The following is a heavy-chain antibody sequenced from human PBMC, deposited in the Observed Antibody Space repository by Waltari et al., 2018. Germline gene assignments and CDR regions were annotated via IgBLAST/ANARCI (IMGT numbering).Heavy chain of an antibody. D-gene: IGHD3-22*01. J-gene: IGHJ4*02. Sequence: QVQLQESGPGLVKPSETLSLTCTVSGGSISSHYWSWIRQPPGKGLEWIGYIYYSGSTNYNPSLKSRVTISVDTSKNQFSLKLSSVTAADTAVYYCARVENYYYDSSGYYFDYWGQGTLVTVSS. CDR2: IYYSGST. V-gene: IGHV4-59*11. CDR3: ARVENYYYDSSGYYFDY. CDR1: GGSISSHY.